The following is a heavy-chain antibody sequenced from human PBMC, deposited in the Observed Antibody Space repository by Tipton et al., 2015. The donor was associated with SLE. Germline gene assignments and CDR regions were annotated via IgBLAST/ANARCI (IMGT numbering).Heavy chain of an antibody. CDR3: ARDRGGSLFDY. CDR2: ISSSGSTI. V-gene: IGHV3-48*03. J-gene: IGHJ4*02. D-gene: IGHD1-26*01. Sequence: SLRLSCAASGFTFSSYEMNWVRQAPGKGLEWVSYISSSGSTIYYADSVKGRFTISRDNAKNSLYLQMNSLRAEDTAVYYCARDRGGSLFDYWGQGTLVTVSS. CDR1: GFTFSSYE.